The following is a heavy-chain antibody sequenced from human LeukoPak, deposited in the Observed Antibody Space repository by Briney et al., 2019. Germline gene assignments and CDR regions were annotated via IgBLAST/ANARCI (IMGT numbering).Heavy chain of an antibody. D-gene: IGHD4-17*01. CDR1: GYTFSDYS. CDR3: AREGDGDYGWHAFDI. CDR2: ISSTNSFI. V-gene: IGHV3-21*01. Sequence: GGSLRLSCTASGYTFSDYSMIWVRQAPGKGLEWVSSISSTNSFIHSADSLKGRFTISRDNAKNSLYLQMNSLGAEDTGIYYCAREGDGDYGWHAFDIWGQGTMVTVSS. J-gene: IGHJ3*02.